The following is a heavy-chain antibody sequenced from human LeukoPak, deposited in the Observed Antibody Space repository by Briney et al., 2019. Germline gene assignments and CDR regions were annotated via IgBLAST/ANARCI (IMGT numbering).Heavy chain of an antibody. CDR2: ISYDGSNK. CDR3: AKDATDSSGYYSYFDY. J-gene: IGHJ4*02. D-gene: IGHD3-22*01. CDR1: GFTFGSYG. V-gene: IGHV3-30*18. Sequence: GGSLRLSCAASGFTFGSYGMHWVRQAPGKGLKWVAVISYDGSNKYYADSVKGRFTISRDNSKNTLYLQMNSLRAEDTAVYYCAKDATDSSGYYSYFDYWGQGTLVTVSS.